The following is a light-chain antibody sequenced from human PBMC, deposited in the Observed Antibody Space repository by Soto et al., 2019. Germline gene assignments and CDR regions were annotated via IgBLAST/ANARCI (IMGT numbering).Light chain of an antibody. J-gene: IGKJ5*01. Sequence: DIQLTQSHSTLSAAVGARAPITCRASQNIRNLLAWYQQKPGKAPKPLIFDASTLKTGVPSRFGGSGSGAEFNFTITGLQPDDFATYFCQQYYTYSTFGQGTRLEI. V-gene: IGKV1-5*01. CDR3: QQYYTYST. CDR1: QNIRNL. CDR2: DAS.